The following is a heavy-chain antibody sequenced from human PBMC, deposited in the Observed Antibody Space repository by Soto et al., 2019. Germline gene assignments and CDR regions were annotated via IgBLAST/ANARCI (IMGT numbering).Heavy chain of an antibody. CDR1: GFTFSSYG. J-gene: IGHJ4*02. CDR2: IWYDGSNK. V-gene: IGHV3-33*01. D-gene: IGHD4-17*01. CDR3: ARGDYGDHIDY. Sequence: QVQLVESGGGVVQPGRSLRLSCAASGFTFSSYGMHWVRQAPGKGLEWVAVIWYDGSNKYYADSVKGRYTISRDNSKNALYLHMNSLRAEDRAVYYCARGDYGDHIDYWGQGTLVTVSS.